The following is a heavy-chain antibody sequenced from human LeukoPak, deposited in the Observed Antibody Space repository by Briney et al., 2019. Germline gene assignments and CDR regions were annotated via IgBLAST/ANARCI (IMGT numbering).Heavy chain of an antibody. V-gene: IGHV4-59*01. Sequence: PSETLSLTCTVSGGSISSYYWSWIRQPPGKGLEWIGYIYYSGSTNCNPSLKSRVTISVDTSKNQFSLKLSSVTAADTAVYYCARVVVTAIGRMAFDIWGQGTMVTVSS. D-gene: IGHD2-21*02. CDR1: GGSISSYY. CDR3: ARVVVTAIGRMAFDI. CDR2: IYYSGST. J-gene: IGHJ3*02.